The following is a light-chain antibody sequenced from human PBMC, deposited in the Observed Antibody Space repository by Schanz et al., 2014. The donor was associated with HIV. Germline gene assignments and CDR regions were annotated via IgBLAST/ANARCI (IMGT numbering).Light chain of an antibody. Sequence: DIQMTQSPSTLSAAVGDRVSITCRASQSISNWLAWYQQKPGKAPKLLISKASSLESGVPSRFSGSGSGTEFTLTISSLQPDDFASYYCQQCVTYPYTFGQGTKLDIK. CDR2: KAS. CDR1: QSISNW. CDR3: QQCVTYPYT. J-gene: IGKJ2*01. V-gene: IGKV1-5*03.